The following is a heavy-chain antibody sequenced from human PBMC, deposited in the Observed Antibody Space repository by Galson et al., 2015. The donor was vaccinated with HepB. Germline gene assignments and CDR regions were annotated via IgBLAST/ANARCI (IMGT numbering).Heavy chain of an antibody. V-gene: IGHV3-13*01. D-gene: IGHD2-15*01. CDR2: IGTAGDT. CDR3: ARACSGGSCYSQDNWYFDL. J-gene: IGHJ2*01. Sequence: SLRLSCAASGFTFSSYDMHWVRQATGKGLEWVSAIGTAGDTYYSGSVKGRFTISRENAKNSLYLQMNSLRAGDTAVYYCARACSGGSCYSQDNWYFDLWGRGTLVTVSS. CDR1: GFTFSSYD.